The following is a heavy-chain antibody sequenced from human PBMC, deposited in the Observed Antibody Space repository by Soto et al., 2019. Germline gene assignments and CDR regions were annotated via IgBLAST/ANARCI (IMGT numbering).Heavy chain of an antibody. Sequence: WVHHSTGQGLEGMGWINPNSGGTNYAQKFQGRVTRTRDTSISTAYMELSRLRSDDTAVYYCARHYDFWSGYHSFDPWGQATLVTVSS. CDR3: ARHYDFWSGYHSFDP. V-gene: IGHV1-2*02. D-gene: IGHD3-3*01. CDR2: INPNSGGT. J-gene: IGHJ5*02.